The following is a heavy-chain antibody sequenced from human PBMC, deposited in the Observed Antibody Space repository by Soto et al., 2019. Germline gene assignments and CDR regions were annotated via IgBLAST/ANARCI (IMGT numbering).Heavy chain of an antibody. CDR1: GFTVTINY. V-gene: IGHV3-53*01. J-gene: IGHJ4*02. CDR3: HGYGY. Sequence: EVQVVESGGGLIQPGGSLRLSCAVSGFTVTINYMSWVRQAPGRGLEWVSVIYSGGSTYYADSVKGRFTISRDTSNNTRYLKMNSRRGEDTAVYYCHGYGYWGQGTLVTGPS. CDR2: IYSGGST. D-gene: IGHD5-12*01.